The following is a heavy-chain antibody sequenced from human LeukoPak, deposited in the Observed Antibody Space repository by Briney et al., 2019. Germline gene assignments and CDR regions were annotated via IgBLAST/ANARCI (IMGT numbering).Heavy chain of an antibody. CDR2: LYSGGST. Sequence: GGSLRLSCAASGFTVSSNYMSWVRQAPGKGLEWVSVLYSGGSTYYADSVKGRFTISRDNSKNTLYLQMNSLRAEDTAVYYCARLRLQWGGYFDCWGQGTQVTVSS. CDR3: ARLRLQWGGYFDC. J-gene: IGHJ4*02. V-gene: IGHV3-53*01. D-gene: IGHD4-11*01. CDR1: GFTVSSNY.